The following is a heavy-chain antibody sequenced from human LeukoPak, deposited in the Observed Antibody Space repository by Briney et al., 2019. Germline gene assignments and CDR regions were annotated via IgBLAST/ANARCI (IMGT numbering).Heavy chain of an antibody. J-gene: IGHJ4*02. CDR1: GFTFSSYG. Sequence: GRSLRLSCAASGFTFSSYGMHWVRQAPGKGLEWVAVIWYDGSNKYYADSVKGRFTISRDNSKNTLYLQMNSLRAEDTAVYYCARDSYSYPKYYFDYWGQGTLVTVSS. CDR2: IWYDGSNK. V-gene: IGHV3-33*01. CDR3: ARDSYSYPKYYFDY. D-gene: IGHD5-18*01.